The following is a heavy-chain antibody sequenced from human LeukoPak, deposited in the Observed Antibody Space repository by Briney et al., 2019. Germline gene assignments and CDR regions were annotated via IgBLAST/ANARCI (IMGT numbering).Heavy chain of an antibody. CDR1: GFTFGSYS. Sequence: GGSLRLSXAASGFTFGSYSMNWVCQAPGKGLEWVSSISSSSSYIYYADSVRGRFTISRDNAKNSLYLQMNSLRAEDTAVYYCARESGEAFDYWGQGTLVTVSS. J-gene: IGHJ4*02. V-gene: IGHV3-21*01. CDR3: ARESGEAFDY. D-gene: IGHD7-27*01. CDR2: ISSSSSYI.